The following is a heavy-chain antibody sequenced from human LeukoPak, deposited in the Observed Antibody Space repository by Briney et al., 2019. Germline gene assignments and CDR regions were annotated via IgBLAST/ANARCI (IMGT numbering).Heavy chain of an antibody. CDR1: GGSISSGGYS. CDR2: IYHSGST. J-gene: IGHJ4*02. Sequence: PSQTLSLTCAVSGGSISSGGYSWNWIRQPPGKGLEWTGYIYHSGSTYYNPSLKSRVTISVDRSKNQFSLKLSSVTAADTAVYYCASGGYSYGFDYWGQGTLVTVSS. CDR3: ASGGYSYGFDY. D-gene: IGHD5-18*01. V-gene: IGHV4-30-2*01.